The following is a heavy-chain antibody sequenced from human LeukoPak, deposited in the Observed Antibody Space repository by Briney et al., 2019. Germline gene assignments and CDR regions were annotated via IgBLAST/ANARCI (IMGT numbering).Heavy chain of an antibody. Sequence: PGGSLRLSCAASGFTFSTYAMNWVRQAPGKGLERVSLISGDGGSTYYADSVKGRFTISRDNSKNSLYLLMNSVRTEDTALYYCAKVAFSGYYDPPKSIFDNWGQGTLVTVSS. D-gene: IGHD3-22*01. V-gene: IGHV3-43*02. CDR3: AKVAFSGYYDPPKSIFDN. CDR1: GFTFSTYA. CDR2: ISGDGGST. J-gene: IGHJ4*02.